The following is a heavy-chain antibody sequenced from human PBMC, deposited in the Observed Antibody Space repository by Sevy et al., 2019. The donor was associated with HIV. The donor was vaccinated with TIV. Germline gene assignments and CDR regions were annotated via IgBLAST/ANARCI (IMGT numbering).Heavy chain of an antibody. CDR3: ARSMVRGVIRLAWFDP. D-gene: IGHD3-10*01. CDR1: GYSISSGYY. J-gene: IGHJ5*02. V-gene: IGHV4-38-2*01. CDR2: IYHSGST. Sequence: SETLSLTCAVSGYSISSGYYWGWIRQPPGKGLEWIGSIYHSGSTYYNPSLKSRVTISVDTSKNQFSLKLSSVTAADTAVYYCARSMVRGVIRLAWFDPWGQGTLVTVSS.